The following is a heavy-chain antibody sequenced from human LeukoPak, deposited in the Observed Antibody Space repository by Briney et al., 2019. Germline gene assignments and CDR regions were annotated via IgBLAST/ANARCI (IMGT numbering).Heavy chain of an antibody. CDR2: TYYRSHWVY. CDR1: GDSVSTASNA. V-gene: IGHV6-1*01. CDR3: ARESVAERFDC. Sequence: SQTLSLTCAISGDSVSTASNAWYWIRQSPSRGLEWLGRTYYRSHWVYDYAGSVKGRITVNPDTSKNQFSLQLKSVIPEDTAVYHCARESVAERFDCWSQGSLVTVSS. J-gene: IGHJ4*02. D-gene: IGHD1-1*01.